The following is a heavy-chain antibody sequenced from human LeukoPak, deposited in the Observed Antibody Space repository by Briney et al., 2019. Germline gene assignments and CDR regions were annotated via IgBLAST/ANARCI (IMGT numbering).Heavy chain of an antibody. J-gene: IGHJ5*02. D-gene: IGHD2-2*01. Sequence: GASVKVSCKASAYTFTGYYMHWVRQAPGQGLEWMGWINPNSGGTNYAQKFQGRVTMTRDTSISTAYMELSRLRSDDTAVYYCARPPDIGYCSSTSCYLWFDPWGQGTLVTVSS. V-gene: IGHV1-2*02. CDR2: INPNSGGT. CDR1: AYTFTGYY. CDR3: ARPPDIGYCSSTSCYLWFDP.